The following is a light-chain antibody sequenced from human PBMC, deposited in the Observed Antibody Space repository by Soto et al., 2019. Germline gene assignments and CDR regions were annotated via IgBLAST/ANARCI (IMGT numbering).Light chain of an antibody. CDR1: QSVRSSH. Sequence: EIVVTQAPGTLPLSPGERATLSCRASQSVRSSHLAWYQQLPGLAPRLLIYGASSRATGIPDRFSGSGSGTDFTLTISIQEPEDFAVYFCQQCGSSPTFGQGTRLEIK. CDR3: QQCGSSPT. J-gene: IGKJ5*01. CDR2: GAS. V-gene: IGKV3-20*01.